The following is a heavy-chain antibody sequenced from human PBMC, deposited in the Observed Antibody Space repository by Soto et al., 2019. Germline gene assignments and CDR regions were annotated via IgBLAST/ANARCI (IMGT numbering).Heavy chain of an antibody. CDR3: ASRITDFGLLIPPADP. V-gene: IGHV4-34*01. D-gene: IGHD3-3*01. CDR2: INHTGGT. J-gene: IGHJ5*02. CDR1: GGSVNGYY. Sequence: SETMSLTCAVYGGSVNGYYWNWIRQPPGKGLEWIGEINHTGGTHYNPSLKSGVTMSVDTSKHQFTVRLSSVTAADTAIYYCASRITDFGLLIPPADPWGHGAQVTAS.